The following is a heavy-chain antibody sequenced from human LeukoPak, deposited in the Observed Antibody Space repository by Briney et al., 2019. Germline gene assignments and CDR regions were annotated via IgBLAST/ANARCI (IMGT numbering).Heavy chain of an antibody. CDR2: IKQDGSEK. CDR1: GFTFSSYW. CDR3: AREHIVVVTARFDP. D-gene: IGHD2-21*02. Sequence: GGSLRLSCPASGFTFSSYWMSWVRQAPGKGLEWVANIKQDGSEKYYVDSVKGRFTISRDNAKNSLYLQMNSLRAEDTAVYYCAREHIVVVTARFDPWGQGTLVTVSS. V-gene: IGHV3-7*01. J-gene: IGHJ5*02.